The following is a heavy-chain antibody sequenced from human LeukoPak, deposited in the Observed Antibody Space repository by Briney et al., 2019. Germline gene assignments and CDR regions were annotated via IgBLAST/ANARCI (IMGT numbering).Heavy chain of an antibody. CDR3: AKDIQYYDSSGYLDY. CDR1: GFTFDDYA. Sequence: PGGSLRLSCGPSGFTFDDYAMHGARDSTGGGVEWCSGISWNSGSVDCVDSVKGRYTISRDNAKKYLYLQTNSLRAEDTALYYCAKDIQYYDSSGYLDYWGQGTLVTVSS. CDR2: ISWNSGSV. J-gene: IGHJ4*02. V-gene: IGHV3-9*01. D-gene: IGHD3-22*01.